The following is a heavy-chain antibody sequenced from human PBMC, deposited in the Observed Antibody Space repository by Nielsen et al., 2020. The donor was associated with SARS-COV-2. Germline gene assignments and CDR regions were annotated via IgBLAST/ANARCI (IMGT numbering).Heavy chain of an antibody. CDR1: GGSISSYY. J-gene: IGHJ3*02. D-gene: IGHD3-22*01. CDR3: ARAFSSWIVVVINAFDI. Sequence: SETLSLTCTVSGGSISSYYYSWIRQPPGKGLEWIGYIYYSGSTSYNPSLRSRVTLSVDTSKNQFSLKLSSVTAADTAVYYCARAFSSWIVVVINAFDIWGQGTMVTVSS. V-gene: IGHV4-59*12. CDR2: IYYSGST.